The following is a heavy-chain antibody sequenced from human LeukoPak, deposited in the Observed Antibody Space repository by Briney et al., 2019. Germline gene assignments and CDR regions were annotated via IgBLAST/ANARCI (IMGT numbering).Heavy chain of an antibody. CDR2: LSTDGSST. V-gene: IGHV3-74*01. J-gene: IGHJ5*02. CDR1: GFTFSSYW. Sequence: GGSLRLSCSASGFTFSSYWMHWVRQAPGQGLVWLSRLSTDGSSTDYADSVKGRFTISRDNAKNTLYLQMNSLRAEDTAVYYCARHYGPWGQGTLVTVSS. CDR3: ARHYGP. D-gene: IGHD3-16*01.